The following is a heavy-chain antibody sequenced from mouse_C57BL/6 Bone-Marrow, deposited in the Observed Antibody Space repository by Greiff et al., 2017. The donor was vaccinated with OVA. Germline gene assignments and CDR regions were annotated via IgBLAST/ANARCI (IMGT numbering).Heavy chain of an antibody. CDR2: IDPENGDT. Sequence: EVQLQESGAELVRPGASVKLSCTASGFNIKDDYMHWVKQRPEQGLEWIGWIDPENGDTEYASKFQGKATITADTSSNTAYLQLSSLTSEDTAVYYCTPITTGVADYWGQGTTLTVSS. J-gene: IGHJ2*01. V-gene: IGHV14-4*01. CDR1: GFNIKDDY. CDR3: TPITTGVADY. D-gene: IGHD1-1*01.